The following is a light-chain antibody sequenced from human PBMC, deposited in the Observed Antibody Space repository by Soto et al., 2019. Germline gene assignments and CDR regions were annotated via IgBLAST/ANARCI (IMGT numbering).Light chain of an antibody. CDR2: KAS. CDR1: QSISSW. V-gene: IGKV1-5*03. J-gene: IGKJ1*01. CDR3: QQYNDNWT. Sequence: DIQMTQSPSTLSASVGDRVTITCRASQSISSWLAWYQQKPGQAPTLLIYKASTLQRGVPSRLSGSGSGTEFTLAISSLQPDDSATYYCQQYNDNWTFGQGPKVDIK.